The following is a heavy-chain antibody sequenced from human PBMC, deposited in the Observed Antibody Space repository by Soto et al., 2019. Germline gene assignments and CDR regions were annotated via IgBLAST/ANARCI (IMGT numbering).Heavy chain of an antibody. D-gene: IGHD3-22*01. CDR2: IYHSGST. J-gene: IGHJ3*02. Sequence: TLSLTCAVSGGSISSGGYSWSWIRQPPGKGMERIGYIYHSGSTYYNPSLKSRVTISVDRSKNQFSLKLSSVTASDTVVYYCASGNYDSSGLYAFDIWGQGTMVTV. V-gene: IGHV4-30-2*01. CDR3: ASGNYDSSGLYAFDI. CDR1: GGSISSGGYS.